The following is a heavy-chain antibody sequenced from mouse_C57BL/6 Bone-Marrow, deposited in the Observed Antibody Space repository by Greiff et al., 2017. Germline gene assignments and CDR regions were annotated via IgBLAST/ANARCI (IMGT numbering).Heavy chain of an antibody. CDR1: GYTFTSYW. CDR3: AREGYGSSYLYAMDY. CDR2: INPSNGGT. D-gene: IGHD1-1*01. V-gene: IGHV1-53*01. J-gene: IGHJ4*01. Sequence: VQLQQPGTELVKPGASVKLSCKASGYTFTSYWMHWVKQRPGHGLEWIGNINPSNGGTNYNEKFKSKATLTVDKSSSTAYMQLSSLTSEDSAVYYCAREGYGSSYLYAMDYWGQGTSVTVSS.